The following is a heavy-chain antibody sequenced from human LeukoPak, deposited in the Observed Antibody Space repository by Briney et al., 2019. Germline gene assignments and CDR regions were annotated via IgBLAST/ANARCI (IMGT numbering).Heavy chain of an antibody. CDR1: GYTVTSYG. D-gene: IGHD6-13*01. CDR3: ARGGRAAPRRGWFDP. Sequence: ASVKVCCNASGYTVTSYGNNWMRQATGQGLEWMGWMKPNSGNTGYAQKFQGRVTITRNTSISTAYMELSSLRSEDTAVYYCARGGRAAPRRGWFDPWGQGTLVTVSS. CDR2: MKPNSGNT. V-gene: IGHV1-8*01. J-gene: IGHJ5*02.